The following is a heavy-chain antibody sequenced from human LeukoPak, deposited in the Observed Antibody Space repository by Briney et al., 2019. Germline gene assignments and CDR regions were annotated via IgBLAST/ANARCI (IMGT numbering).Heavy chain of an antibody. V-gene: IGHV1-2*02. J-gene: IGHJ6*03. CDR1: GYTFTGYY. Sequence: ASVKVSCKASGYTFTGYYMHWVRQAPGQGLEWMGWINPNSGATNYAQKFQGRVTMTRDTSISTAYMELSRLRSDDTAVYYCARDLVATTYGDYYYYYYYMDVWGKGTTVTISS. CDR3: ARDLVATTYGDYYYYYYYMDV. CDR2: INPNSGAT. D-gene: IGHD4-17*01.